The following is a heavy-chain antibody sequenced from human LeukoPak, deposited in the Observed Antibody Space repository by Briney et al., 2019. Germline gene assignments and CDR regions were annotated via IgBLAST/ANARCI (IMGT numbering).Heavy chain of an antibody. J-gene: IGHJ4*02. V-gene: IGHV3-7*05. CDR1: GITFGSYW. Sequence: GGSLRLSSAASGITFGSYWMTWVRQAPGKGLECVANIKPDGSEKHYVDSVEGRFTISRDNAKNSLFLEMNSLRAEATAVYYCARGRMAVAGSYEYWGQGTLVTVSS. CDR3: ARGRMAVAGSYEY. D-gene: IGHD6-19*01. CDR2: IKPDGSEK.